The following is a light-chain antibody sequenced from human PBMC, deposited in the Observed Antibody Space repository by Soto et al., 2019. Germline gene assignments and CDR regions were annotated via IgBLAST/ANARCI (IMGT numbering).Light chain of an antibody. J-gene: IGKJ5*01. V-gene: IGKV3-20*01. CDR2: GAS. CDR3: QQYNSYPIT. Sequence: EIVLTQSPGTLSLSPGERATLSCRASQSVNNNYLAWYQRQPGQAPRLLIYGASSRATGIPDRFSGSGSGTDFTLTISSLQPDDFATYYCQQYNSYPITFGQGTRLEIK. CDR1: QSVNNNY.